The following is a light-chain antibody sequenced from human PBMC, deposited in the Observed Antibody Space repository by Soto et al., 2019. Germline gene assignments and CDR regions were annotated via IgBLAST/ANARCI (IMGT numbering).Light chain of an antibody. CDR3: QQYNNWPSMYT. CDR1: QSVSSN. J-gene: IGKJ2*01. V-gene: IGKV3-15*01. CDR2: GAS. Sequence: EIGMTQSPATVSVSPGERATLSCRASQSVSSNLVWYQQKPGQAPRLHLYGASTRATGIPARFSGSGSGTEFTLTISSLQSEDFAVYYCQQYNNWPSMYTFGQGTKLEIK.